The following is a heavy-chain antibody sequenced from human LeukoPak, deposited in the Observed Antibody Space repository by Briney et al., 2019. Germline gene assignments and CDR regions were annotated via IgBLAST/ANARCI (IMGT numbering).Heavy chain of an antibody. D-gene: IGHD3-10*01. CDR1: GFTFSTYS. J-gene: IGHJ4*02. CDR3: AGDSGYAFDY. V-gene: IGHV3-48*02. CDR2: ISSGSGTI. Sequence: GGSLRLSCAASGFTFSTYSMNWVRQAPGKGLEWVSYISSGSGTIRYADSVKGRFTISRDNAKNSLYLHMSSLRDEDTAVYYCAGDSGYAFDYWGQGTLVTASS.